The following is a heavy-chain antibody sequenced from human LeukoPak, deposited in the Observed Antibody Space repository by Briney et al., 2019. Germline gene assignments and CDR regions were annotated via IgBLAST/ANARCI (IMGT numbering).Heavy chain of an antibody. V-gene: IGHV3-21*01. D-gene: IGHD6-19*01. CDR1: GFTFSSYN. Sequence: GGSLRLSCAASGFTFSSYNMNWVRQAPGKGLEWVSSISSSSSYIYYADSVKGRFTISRDNAKNSLYLQMNSLRAEDTAVYYCARIGYSSGSVDYWGQGTPVTVSS. CDR2: ISSSSSYI. CDR3: ARIGYSSGSVDY. J-gene: IGHJ4*02.